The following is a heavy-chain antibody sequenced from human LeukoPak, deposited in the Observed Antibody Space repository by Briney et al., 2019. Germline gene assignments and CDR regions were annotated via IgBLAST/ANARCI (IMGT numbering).Heavy chain of an antibody. CDR1: GFSFGSSW. D-gene: IGHD5-24*01. J-gene: IGHJ6*02. Sequence: GGSLRLSCAASGFSFGSSWMDWVRQAPGKGLEWVAVIWYDGSNKYYADSVKGRFTISRDNSKNTLYLQMNSLRAEDTAVYYCARDSDGDGMDVWGQGTTVTVSS. CDR2: IWYDGSNK. V-gene: IGHV3-33*08. CDR3: ARDSDGDGMDV.